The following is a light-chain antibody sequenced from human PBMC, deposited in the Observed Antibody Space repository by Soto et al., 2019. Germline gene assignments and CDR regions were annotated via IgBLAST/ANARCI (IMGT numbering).Light chain of an antibody. CDR1: QTMRNY. CDR2: GAS. V-gene: IGKV1-39*01. J-gene: IGKJ2*01. Sequence: DIQLTQSPSSLSASVGDRVAITCRASQTMRNYLNWYQQKPGKAPTLLIYGASRLQSGVPPRFSGSGSGTDVSLIISNLQSEDLATYYCQQSYNTPYTFGQGTKL. CDR3: QQSYNTPYT.